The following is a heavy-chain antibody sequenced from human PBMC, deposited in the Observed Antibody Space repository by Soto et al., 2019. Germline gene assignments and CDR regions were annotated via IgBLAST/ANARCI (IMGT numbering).Heavy chain of an antibody. J-gene: IGHJ4*02. CDR2: ISGSGGST. V-gene: IGHV3-23*01. CDR3: AKGDKSIAAPPLDY. D-gene: IGHD6-6*01. CDR1: GFTFSSYA. Sequence: EVQLLESGGGLVQPGGSLRLSCAASGFTFSSYAMSWVRQAPGKGLEWVSAISGSGGSTYYADSVKGRFTISRDNXXXXXXXXXXXXXXEXTAVYYCAKGDKSIAAPPLDYWGQGTLVTVSS.